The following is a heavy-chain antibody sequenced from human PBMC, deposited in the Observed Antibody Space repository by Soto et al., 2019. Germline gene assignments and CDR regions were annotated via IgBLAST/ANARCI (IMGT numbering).Heavy chain of an antibody. V-gene: IGHV3-48*01. Sequence: APGKGREWVSYISSSSTTISYADYVKGRLTISRDNDKNSLYLQMNSLRAEDTAVYYCGRESGLYNWFGPWGQRTL. CDR3: GRESGLYNWFGP. D-gene: IGHD3-10*01. J-gene: IGHJ5*02. CDR2: ISSSSTTI.